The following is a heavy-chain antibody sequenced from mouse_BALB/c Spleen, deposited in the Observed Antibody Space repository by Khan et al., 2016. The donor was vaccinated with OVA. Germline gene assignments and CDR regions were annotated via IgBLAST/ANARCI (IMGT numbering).Heavy chain of an antibody. CDR3: ARSNYFGYTFAY. CDR1: GYTFTDYY. CDR2: ISPGSGDT. Sequence: VQLQESGAELARPGASVKLSCKASGYTFTDYYINWVKQRTGQGLEWIGEISPGSGDTYYNERFKGKATLTADKYSSPAYMQLSSLTSEASAVYFCARSNYFGYTFAYWGQGTLVTVSA. D-gene: IGHD1-2*01. J-gene: IGHJ3*01. V-gene: IGHV1-77*01.